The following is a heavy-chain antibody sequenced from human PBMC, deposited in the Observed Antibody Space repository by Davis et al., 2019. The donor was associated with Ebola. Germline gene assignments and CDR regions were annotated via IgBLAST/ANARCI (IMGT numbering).Heavy chain of an antibody. V-gene: IGHV5-51*01. J-gene: IGHJ3*01. CDR3: ASLRRTITGMDDGFDL. CDR1: GYSFSDSW. CDR2: IFPRDSDT. D-gene: IGHD1-20*01. Sequence: PGGSLRLSCRGSGYSFSDSWIAWVRQMPGKGLEWMGIIFPRDSDTRYSPSFQGQVTISVDKSISTTYLQWSSLKASDTAMYYCASLRRTITGMDDGFDLWGQGTMVTVSS.